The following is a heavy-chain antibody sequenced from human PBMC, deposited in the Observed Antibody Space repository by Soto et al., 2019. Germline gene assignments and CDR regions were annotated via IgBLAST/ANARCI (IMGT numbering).Heavy chain of an antibody. D-gene: IGHD2-15*01. CDR3: VKDMGYCSGGSCYWGAYFYYYMDV. CDR2: ILFDGSDN. CDR1: GFSFINYG. J-gene: IGHJ6*03. V-gene: IGHV3-30*18. Sequence: QVQLVESGGGVVQPGGSLRLSCAASGFSFINYGMHWVRQAPGKGLEWVAVILFDGSDNWYADSVKGRFTISRDNSKNTLYLHMNSLTAEDTAVYYCVKDMGYCSGGSCYWGAYFYYYMDVWGKGTTVTVSS.